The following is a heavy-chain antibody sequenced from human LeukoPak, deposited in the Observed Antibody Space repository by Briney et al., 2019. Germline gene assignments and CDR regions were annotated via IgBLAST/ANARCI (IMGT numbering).Heavy chain of an antibody. CDR1: GGTFSSYA. CDR3: ARVKIGIAGTDY. CDR2: MNPNSGNT. J-gene: IGHJ4*02. Sequence: GASVKVSCKASGGTFSSYAISWVRQAPGQGLEWMGWMNPNSGNTGYAQKFQGRVTMTRNTSISTAYMELSSLRSEDTAVYYCARVKIGIAGTDYWGQGTLVTVSS. D-gene: IGHD6-13*01. V-gene: IGHV1-8*02.